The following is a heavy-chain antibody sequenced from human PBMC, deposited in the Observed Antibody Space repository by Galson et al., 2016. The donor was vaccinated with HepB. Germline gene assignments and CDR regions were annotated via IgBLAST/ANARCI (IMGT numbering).Heavy chain of an antibody. J-gene: IGHJ3*02. CDR2: INTAKGDT. CDR3: ARRLVGSYGNAFDI. Sequence: HWVRQAPGQRLEWMAWINTAKGDTRYSQKLQGRVTLTRDTSATTASMELSSLRSGDTAVYYCARRLVGSYGNAFDIWGQGTLVTVSS. D-gene: IGHD2-8*02. V-gene: IGHV1-3*04.